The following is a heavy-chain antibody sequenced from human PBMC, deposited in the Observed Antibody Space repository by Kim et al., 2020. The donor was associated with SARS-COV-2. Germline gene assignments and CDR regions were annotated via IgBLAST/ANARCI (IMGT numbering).Heavy chain of an antibody. J-gene: IGHJ1*01. D-gene: IGHD6-19*01. CDR3: VRVPRAGGWDD. CDR2: RKNKANSYTT. V-gene: IGHV3-72*01. CDR1: GFTFSNHN. Sequence: GGSLRLSCAASGFTFSNHNMDWVRQAPGKGLEWVGLRKNKANSYTTEYSATGRGRFTISRDDSTNSLYLQMSSLETEDTAVYYCVRVPRAGGWDDWGQGTLVTVSA.